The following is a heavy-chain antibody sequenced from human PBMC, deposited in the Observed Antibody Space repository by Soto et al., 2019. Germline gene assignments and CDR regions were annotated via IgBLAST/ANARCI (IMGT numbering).Heavy chain of an antibody. V-gene: IGHV3-21*01. J-gene: IGHJ4*02. CDR2: ISHSSHYI. Sequence: EVQLVESGGGLVKPGGSLRLSCAASGFTFNSYSMNWVRQAPGKGLEWVSSISHSSHYIYYADSMKGRFTISRDNAKNSLYLRMNSLRAEDTAVYYCAREEMYSSSWYPDYWGQGTLVTVSS. CDR1: GFTFNSYS. D-gene: IGHD6-13*01. CDR3: AREEMYSSSWYPDY.